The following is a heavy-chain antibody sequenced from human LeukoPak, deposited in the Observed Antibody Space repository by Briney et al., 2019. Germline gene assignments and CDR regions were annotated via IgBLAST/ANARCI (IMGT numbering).Heavy chain of an antibody. Sequence: SETLSLTCAAYGGSFSRYYWSWIRQSPGKGLEWIAEIDHRGDTNYNPSVKSRVTISVDTSKNQFSLKVRSLSAADTAVYYCARGATISETGYFDFWGQGTLVTVSS. D-gene: IGHD5-24*01. CDR3: ARGATISETGYFDF. V-gene: IGHV4-34*01. CDR1: GGSFSRYY. J-gene: IGHJ4*03. CDR2: IDHRGDT.